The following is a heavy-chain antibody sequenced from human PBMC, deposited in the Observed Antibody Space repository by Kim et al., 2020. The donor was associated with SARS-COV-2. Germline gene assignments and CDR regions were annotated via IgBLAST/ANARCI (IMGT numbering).Heavy chain of an antibody. Sequence: STNYPESGKGRFTISRDNAKNTLYLQMNSLRAEDTAVYYCARGSGSYSYYWGQGTLVTVSS. CDR3: ARGSGSYSYY. D-gene: IGHD1-26*01. V-gene: IGHV3-74*01. J-gene: IGHJ4*02. CDR2: ST.